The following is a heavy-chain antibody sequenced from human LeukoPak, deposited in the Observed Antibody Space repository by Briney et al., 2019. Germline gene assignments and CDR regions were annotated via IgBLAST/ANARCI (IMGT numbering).Heavy chain of an antibody. CDR1: GGSISSYY. J-gene: IGHJ4*02. V-gene: IGHV4-59*01. CDR2: IYHSGTT. CDR3: ARNIVGPRQVDY. Sequence: PSETLSLTCTVSGGSISSYYWSWIRQPPGKGLEWIGYIYHSGTTNYNPSLKSRVTISVGTSKSQFSLKLSSVTAADTAIYYCARNIVGPRQVDYWGRGTLVTVSS. D-gene: IGHD1-26*01.